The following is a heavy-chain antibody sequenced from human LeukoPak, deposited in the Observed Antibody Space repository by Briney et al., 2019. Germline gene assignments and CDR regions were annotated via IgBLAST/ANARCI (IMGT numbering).Heavy chain of an antibody. CDR1: GYSISSGYY. J-gene: IGHJ4*02. V-gene: IGHV4-38-2*02. CDR3: ARGGLSGYNFDY. Sequence: SETLSLTCTVSGYSISSGYYWGWIRQPPGKGLEWTGSIYHSGSTYYNPSLKSRVTISVDTSKNQFSLKLSSVTAADTAVYYCARGGLSGYNFDYWGQGTLVTVSS. D-gene: IGHD5-12*01. CDR2: IYHSGST.